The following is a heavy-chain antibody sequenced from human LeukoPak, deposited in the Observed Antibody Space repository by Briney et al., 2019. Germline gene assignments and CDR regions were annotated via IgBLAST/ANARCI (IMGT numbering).Heavy chain of an antibody. D-gene: IGHD5-24*01. CDR3: ARVRDPGWGLVDY. V-gene: IGHV4-61*02. J-gene: IGHJ4*02. CDR1: GGSISSGSYY. CDR2: INSTGSS. Sequence: SETLSLTCTVSGGSISSGSYYWSWIRQSTGKGLEWFARINSTGSSNYNPSFKSRVTISVDTSMSQFSLKLTSVTAADTAVYYCARVRDPGWGLVDYWGQGTLVTVSS.